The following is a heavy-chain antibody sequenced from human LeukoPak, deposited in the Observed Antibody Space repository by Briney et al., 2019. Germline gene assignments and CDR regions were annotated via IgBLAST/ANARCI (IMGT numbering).Heavy chain of an antibody. J-gene: IGHJ5*02. V-gene: IGHV1-46*01. CDR2: INPSGGST. CDR3: ARGNEGITMVRGVIIFLPPTT. CDR1: GYTFTSYY. Sequence: GASVKVSCKASGYTFTSYYMHWVRQAPGQGLEWMGIINPSGGSTSYAQKFQGRVTMTRDMSTSTVYMELSSLRSEDTAVYYCARGNEGITMVRGVIIFLPPTTWGQGTLVTVSS. D-gene: IGHD3-10*01.